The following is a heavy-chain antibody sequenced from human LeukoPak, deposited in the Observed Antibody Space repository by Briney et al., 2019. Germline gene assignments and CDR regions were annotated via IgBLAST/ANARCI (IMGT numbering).Heavy chain of an antibody. J-gene: IGHJ4*02. Sequence: PGRSLRLSCVASGFTFSSYWMSWVRQTPGKGLEWVAHLNQDGSERYYVDSVKGRFTISIENVKNSLYLQMNSLRAEDTAVYYCAKYGTGSNFDYWGQGTLVTVSS. D-gene: IGHD3-10*01. CDR1: GFTFSSYW. CDR3: AKYGTGSNFDY. CDR2: LNQDGSER. V-gene: IGHV3-7*05.